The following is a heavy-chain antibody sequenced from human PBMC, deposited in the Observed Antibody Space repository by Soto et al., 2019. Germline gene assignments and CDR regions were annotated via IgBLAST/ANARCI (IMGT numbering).Heavy chain of an antibody. CDR3: ARLNGYFIRGSGQGHYVMDV. Sequence: SETLSLTCTVSSAPVSSTTYTWGWIRQPPGKGLEWVANVYYGGRSYYNPSLNSRVTISVDTSKNQFSLKMTSVSAADTAVYCCARLNGYFIRGSGQGHYVMDVGAKGTTVTVSS. D-gene: IGHD2-15*01. CDR1: SAPVSSTTYT. J-gene: IGHJ6*04. V-gene: IGHV4-39*01. CDR2: VYYGGRS.